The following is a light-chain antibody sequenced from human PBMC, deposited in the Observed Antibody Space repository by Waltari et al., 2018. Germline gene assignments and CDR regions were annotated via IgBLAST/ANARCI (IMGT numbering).Light chain of an antibody. CDR3: CSFTSSSTWV. CDR2: DVN. J-gene: IGLJ3*02. CDR1: SRHVAGYNY. Sequence: QSALTQPASVSGSPGQSIPISCPGASRHVAGYNYALWYQQHPGKAPKLIIFDVNNRPSGLSNRFSGSKAGNRASLTISGLQAEDEADYYCCSFTSSSTWVFGGGTKLTVL. V-gene: IGLV2-14*03.